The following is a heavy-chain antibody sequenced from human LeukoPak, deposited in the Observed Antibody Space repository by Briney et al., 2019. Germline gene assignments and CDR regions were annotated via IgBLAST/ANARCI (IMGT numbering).Heavy chain of an antibody. V-gene: IGHV3-48*04. CDR3: AELGITMIGGV. D-gene: IGHD3-10*02. CDR1: RFTFSSYS. J-gene: IGHJ6*04. CDR2: ISSSGSTI. Sequence: GSLRLSCAASRFTFSSYSMNWVRQAPGKGLEWVSYISSSGSTIYYADSVKGRFTISRDNAKNSLYLQMNSLRAEDTAVYYCAELGITMIGGVWGKGTTVTISS.